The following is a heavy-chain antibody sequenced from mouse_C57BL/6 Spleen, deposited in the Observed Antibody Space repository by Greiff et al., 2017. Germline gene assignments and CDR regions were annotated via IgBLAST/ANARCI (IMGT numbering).Heavy chain of an antibody. J-gene: IGHJ3*01. V-gene: IGHV5-4*01. CDR3: ARDHPFAY. CDR2: ISDGGSYT. Sequence: DVHLVESGGGLVKPGGSLKLSCAASGFTFSSYAMSWVRQTPEKRLEWVATISDGGSYTYYPDNVKGRFTISRDNAKNNLYLQMSHLKSEDTAMYYCARDHPFAYWGQGTLVTVSA. CDR1: GFTFSSYA.